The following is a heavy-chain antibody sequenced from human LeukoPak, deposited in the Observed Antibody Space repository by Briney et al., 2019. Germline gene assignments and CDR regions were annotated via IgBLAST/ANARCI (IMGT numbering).Heavy chain of an antibody. V-gene: IGHV4-34*01. Sequence: SETLSLTCAVYGGSFSGYYWSWIRQPPGKGLEWIGEINHSGSTYYNPSLKSRVTISVDRSKNQFSLKLSSVTAADTAVYYCASSGYSYGALDYWGQGTLVTVSS. CDR2: INHSGST. CDR3: ASSGYSYGALDY. J-gene: IGHJ4*02. CDR1: GGSFSGYY. D-gene: IGHD5-18*01.